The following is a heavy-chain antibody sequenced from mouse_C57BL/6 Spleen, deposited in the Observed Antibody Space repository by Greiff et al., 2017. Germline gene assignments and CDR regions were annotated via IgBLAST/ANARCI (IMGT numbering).Heavy chain of an antibody. CDR3: ARWTYYGSSSFAY. CDR2: IYPGSGST. Sequence: VQLQQPGAELVKPGASVKMSCKASGYTFTSYWITWVKQRPGQGLAWIGDIYPGSGSTNYNEKFKSKATLTVDTSSSTAYMQLSILTSEDSAVYYCARWTYYGSSSFAYGGQGTLVTVSA. V-gene: IGHV1-55*01. J-gene: IGHJ3*01. D-gene: IGHD1-1*01. CDR1: GYTFTSYW.